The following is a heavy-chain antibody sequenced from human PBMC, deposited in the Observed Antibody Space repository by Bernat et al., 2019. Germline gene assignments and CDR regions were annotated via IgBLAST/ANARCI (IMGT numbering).Heavy chain of an antibody. J-gene: IGHJ4*02. CDR3: AKGYCSGGSCYFDY. D-gene: IGHD2-15*01. CDR2: MSGSGGST. V-gene: IGHV3-23*01. CDR1: GFTFSSHV. Sequence: EVQLLESGGGLVQPGGSLRLSCAASGFTFSSHVMSWVRQAPGKGLEWVSAMSGSGGSTYYADSVKGRFTISRDNFKNTLYLQMNSLRVEDTAVYYCAKGYCSGGSCYFDYWGQGTLVTVSS.